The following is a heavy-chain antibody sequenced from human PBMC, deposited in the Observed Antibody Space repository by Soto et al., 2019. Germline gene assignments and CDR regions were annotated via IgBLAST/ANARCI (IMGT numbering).Heavy chain of an antibody. D-gene: IGHD3-22*01. CDR1: GGSISSYS. CDR3: ARGAAPWYYYDSSGYYPDAFDI. CDR2: IYYSGST. V-gene: IGHV4-59*01. J-gene: IGHJ3*02. Sequence: QVQLQESGPGLVKPSETLSLTCSVPGGSISSYSWSWVRQPPRKGLEWIGYIYYSGSTNYNPSLNSRLSISVDTSKNPFSMKLSSVTAADTAVYYCARGAAPWYYYDSSGYYPDAFDIWGQGTMVTVSS.